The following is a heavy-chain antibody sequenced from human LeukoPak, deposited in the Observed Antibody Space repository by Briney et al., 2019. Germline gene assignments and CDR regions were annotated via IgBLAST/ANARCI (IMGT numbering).Heavy chain of an antibody. CDR3: AKDFEGDDFWSGYYLSN. D-gene: IGHD3-3*01. CDR2: IWYDGSNK. CDR1: GFTFSSYG. J-gene: IGHJ4*02. V-gene: IGHV3-33*06. Sequence: GGSLRLSCAASGFTFSSYGMHWVRQAPGKGLEWVAVIWYDGSNKYYADSVKGRFTISRDNSKNTLYLQMNSLRAEDTAVYYCAKDFEGDDFWSGYYLSNWGQGTLVTVSS.